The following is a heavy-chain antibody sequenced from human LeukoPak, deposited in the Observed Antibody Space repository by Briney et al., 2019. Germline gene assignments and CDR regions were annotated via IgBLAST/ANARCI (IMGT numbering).Heavy chain of an antibody. Sequence: GGSLRLSCAASGLTFSSYAMSWVRQAPGKGLEWVAAISGSGGTTYYADSVKGRFTISRDNSKKTLYLQMNSLRAEDTAVYYCARGRSVDTAKWLRGNYFDYWGQGTLVTVSS. D-gene: IGHD5-18*01. J-gene: IGHJ4*02. V-gene: IGHV3-23*01. CDR1: GLTFSSYA. CDR2: ISGSGGTT. CDR3: ARGRSVDTAKWLRGNYFDY.